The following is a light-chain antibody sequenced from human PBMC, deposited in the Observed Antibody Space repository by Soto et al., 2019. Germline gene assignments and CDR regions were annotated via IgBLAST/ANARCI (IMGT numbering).Light chain of an antibody. CDR1: RSNIGAGYD. CDR3: QSYDSSLSVLYV. Sequence: SVLTQPPSVSGAPGQRVTISCTGSRSNIGAGYDVHWYQQLPGTAPKLLIHGDSNRPSGVPDRFSGSKSGTSASLAITGLQAEDEADYYCQSYDSSLSVLYVFGTGTKV. CDR2: GDS. J-gene: IGLJ1*01. V-gene: IGLV1-40*01.